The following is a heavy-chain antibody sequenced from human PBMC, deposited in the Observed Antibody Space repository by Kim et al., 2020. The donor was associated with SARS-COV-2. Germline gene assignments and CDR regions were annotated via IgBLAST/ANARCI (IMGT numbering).Heavy chain of an antibody. J-gene: IGHJ6*01. V-gene: IGHV4-34*01. Sequence: SETLSLTCAVYGGSFSGYYWSWIRQPPGKGLEWIGEINHSGSTNYNPSLKSRVTISVDTSKNQFSLKLSSVTAADTAVYYCARGDHTGSGLGRYYYYYG. CDR1: GGSFSGYY. CDR3: ARGDHTGSGLGRYYYYYG. D-gene: IGHD3-16*01. CDR2: INHSGST.